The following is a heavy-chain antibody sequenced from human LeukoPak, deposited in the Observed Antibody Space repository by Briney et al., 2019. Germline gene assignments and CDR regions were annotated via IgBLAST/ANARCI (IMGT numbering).Heavy chain of an antibody. D-gene: IGHD1-26*01. CDR3: ARSGGSPWAYYFDY. Sequence: GGSLRLSCAASGFTFSSYALPWVRQAPGKGLEYVSAISSNGGSTYYANSVKGRFTISRDNSKNTLYLQMGSLRAEDMAVYYCARSGGSPWAYYFDYWGQGTLVTVSS. CDR1: GFTFSSYA. V-gene: IGHV3-64*01. J-gene: IGHJ4*02. CDR2: ISSNGGST.